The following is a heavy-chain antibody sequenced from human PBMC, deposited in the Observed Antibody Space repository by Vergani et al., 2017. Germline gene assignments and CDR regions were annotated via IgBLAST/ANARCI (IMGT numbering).Heavy chain of an antibody. CDR2: MNPKSGNT. CDR3: ARGVLDSKYRHNWFGP. J-gene: IGHJ5*02. V-gene: IGHV1-8*01. CDR1: GYNFTSFD. Sequence: QEQLVQSGAEVRKPGASVKVSCKASGYNFTSFDINWVRLATGQGLEWMGWMNPKSGNTAYAAKFQGRITMTRDSSTDTAYMEMKSLRSEDTAIYFCARGVLDSKYRHNWFGPCGQGTVVTVSS. D-gene: IGHD3/OR15-3a*01.